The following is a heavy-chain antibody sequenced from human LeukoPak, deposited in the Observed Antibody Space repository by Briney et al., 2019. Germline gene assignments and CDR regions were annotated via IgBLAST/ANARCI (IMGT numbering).Heavy chain of an antibody. CDR1: GFTVSSNY. V-gene: IGHV3-53*01. J-gene: IGHJ4*02. D-gene: IGHD5-12*01. CDR2: IYSGGGT. CDR3: AGLSGYDPYYFDY. Sequence: PGGSLRLSCAASGFTVSSNYMSWVRQAPGKGLEWVSVIYSGGGTYYADSVKGRFTISRDNSRNTLFLQMNSLRAEDTAVYYCAGLSGYDPYYFDYWGQGTLVAVSS.